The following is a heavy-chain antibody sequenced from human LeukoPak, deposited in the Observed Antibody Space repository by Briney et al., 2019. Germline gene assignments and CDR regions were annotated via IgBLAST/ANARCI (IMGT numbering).Heavy chain of an antibody. Sequence: SETLSHTCAVYGGSFSGYYWSWIRQPPGKGLEWIGEINHSGSTNYNPSLKSRVTISVDTSKNQFSLKLSSVTAADTAVYYCARVAAAGFFDYWGQGTLVTVSS. V-gene: IGHV4-34*01. CDR2: INHSGST. D-gene: IGHD6-13*01. CDR3: ARVAAAGFFDY. CDR1: GGSFSGYY. J-gene: IGHJ4*02.